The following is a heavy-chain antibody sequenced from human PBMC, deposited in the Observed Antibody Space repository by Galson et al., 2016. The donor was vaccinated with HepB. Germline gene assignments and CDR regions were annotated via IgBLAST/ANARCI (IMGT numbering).Heavy chain of an antibody. J-gene: IGHJ5*01. D-gene: IGHD1-26*01. V-gene: IGHV1-8*01. Sequence: SVKVSCKASGYAFTNYDTVWVRQASGQGLEWMAWMNPNSGNTGLAPRFKGRLTLPRDSSISTAYMELNGLSSEDTAVYYCTRGIMGTTLIESCGQGTRVTFSS. CDR3: TRGIMGTTLIES. CDR1: GYAFTNYD. CDR2: MNPNSGNT.